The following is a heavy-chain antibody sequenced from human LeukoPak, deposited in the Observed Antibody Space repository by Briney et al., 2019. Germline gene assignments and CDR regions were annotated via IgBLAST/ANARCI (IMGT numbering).Heavy chain of an antibody. CDR1: GFTFSSCA. D-gene: IGHD2-15*01. Sequence: PGRSLRLSWAAAGFTFSSCAMSWVSQAPGKGLEWVACISGSGHTTYYGDFVKGRFTISRHNSKNTPYRQMNRLRADDTALYYCAKDGGGTYLTTFDNWGQGTLVTVSS. J-gene: IGHJ4*02. V-gene: IGHV3-23*01. CDR2: ISGSGHTT. CDR3: AKDGGGTYLTTFDN.